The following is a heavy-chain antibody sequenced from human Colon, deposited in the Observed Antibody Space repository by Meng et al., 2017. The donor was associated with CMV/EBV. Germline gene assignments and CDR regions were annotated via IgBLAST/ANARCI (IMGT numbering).Heavy chain of an antibody. CDR2: ISGSGDHT. D-gene: IGHD3-10*02. Sequence: GESLKISCTASGFTFSNYAMSWVRQAPGKGLEWVSGISGSGDHTYYADSVKGRFTISRDNSKNTVFLQMRSLRAEDTASYYCARARRFCVNNICSFGMDVWGQGTTVTVSS. V-gene: IGHV3-23*01. CDR3: ARARRFCVNNICSFGMDV. CDR1: GFTFSNYA. J-gene: IGHJ6*02.